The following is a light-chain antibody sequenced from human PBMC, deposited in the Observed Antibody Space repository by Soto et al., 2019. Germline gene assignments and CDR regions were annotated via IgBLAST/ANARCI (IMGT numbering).Light chain of an antibody. Sequence: QSALTQPASVSGSPGQSITISCTGSSSDIASYNLVSWYQQHPGKAPKLMIYEGSKRPSGVSNRFSGSKPGNTASLTISGLQADDEADYYCCSHVGRSTLLFGGGTQLTVL. V-gene: IGLV2-23*01. CDR2: EGS. CDR3: CSHVGRSTLL. CDR1: SSDIASYNL. J-gene: IGLJ3*02.